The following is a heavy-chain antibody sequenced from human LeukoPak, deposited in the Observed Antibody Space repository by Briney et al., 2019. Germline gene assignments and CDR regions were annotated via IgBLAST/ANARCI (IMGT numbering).Heavy chain of an antibody. J-gene: IGHJ4*02. CDR1: GFTFSSYS. Sequence: PGGSLRLSCAASGFTFSSYSMHWVRQSLGKGLEWVAVMSYDGFNKYYADSVKGRFTISRDNSKNTLYLQMNSLRAEDTAVYYCAKTKGYSYGYSFDYWGQGTLVTVSS. CDR3: AKTKGYSYGYSFDY. CDR2: MSYDGFNK. V-gene: IGHV3-30*18. D-gene: IGHD5-18*01.